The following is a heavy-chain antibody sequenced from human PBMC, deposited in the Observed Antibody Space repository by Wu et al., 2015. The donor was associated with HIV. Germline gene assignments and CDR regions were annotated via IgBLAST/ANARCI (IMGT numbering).Heavy chain of an antibody. CDR2: IIPIFGTA. CDR3: ARSGNYYGSGSYYRN. Sequence: QVQLVQSGAEVKKPGSSVRVSCKTSGGTFSSYAISWVRQAPGQGLEWMGGIIPIFGTANYAQKFQGRVTITTDESTSTAYMELSSLRSVDTAVYYCARSGNYYGSGSYYRNWGQGTLVTVSS. V-gene: IGHV1-69*05. J-gene: IGHJ4*02. CDR1: GGTFSSYA. D-gene: IGHD3-10*01.